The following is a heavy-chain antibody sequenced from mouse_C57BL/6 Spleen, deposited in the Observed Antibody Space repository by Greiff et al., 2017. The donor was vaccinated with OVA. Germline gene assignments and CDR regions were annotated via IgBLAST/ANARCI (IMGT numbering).Heavy chain of an antibody. V-gene: IGHV1-15*01. CDR2: IDPETGGT. CDR1: GYTFTDYE. CDR3: TRWESTTGYYYAMDY. J-gene: IGHJ4*01. Sequence: VQLQPSWAELVRPGASVTLSCKASGYTFTDYEMHWVKQTPVHGLEWIGAIDPETGGTAYNQKFKGKAILTADKSSSTAYMELRSLTYEDSAVYYCTRWESTTGYYYAMDYWGQGTSVTVSS. D-gene: IGHD2-14*01.